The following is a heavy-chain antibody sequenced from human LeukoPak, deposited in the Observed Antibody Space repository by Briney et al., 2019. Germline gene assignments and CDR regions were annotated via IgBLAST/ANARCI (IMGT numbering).Heavy chain of an antibody. CDR2: ISGSGGST. CDR3: AKDTVGYYYDSSGSFDI. V-gene: IGHV3-23*01. D-gene: IGHD3-22*01. CDR1: GFTFSSYA. Sequence: PGGSLRLSCAASGFTFSSYAMSGVRQAPGKGLEWVSAISGSGGSTYYADSVKGRFTISRDNSKNTLYLQMNSLRAEDTAVYYCAKDTVGYYYDSSGSFDIWGQGTMVTVSS. J-gene: IGHJ3*02.